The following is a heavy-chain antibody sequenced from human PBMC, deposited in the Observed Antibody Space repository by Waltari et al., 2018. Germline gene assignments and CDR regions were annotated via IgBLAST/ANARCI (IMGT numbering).Heavy chain of an antibody. J-gene: IGHJ4*02. CDR3: ARTVAGSFDH. CDR1: GFTFSNCW. V-gene: IGHV3-74*01. D-gene: IGHD6-19*01. Sequence: EVQLVESGGGLVQPGGSLRLSCAASGFTFSNCWMDWVRQVPGKGLVWFSRIYGDGTTTHYADSVKGRFSVSRDNAKNTLYLQMNSLRAEDTAVYYCARTVAGSFDHWGQGTLVNVSS. CDR2: IYGDGTTT.